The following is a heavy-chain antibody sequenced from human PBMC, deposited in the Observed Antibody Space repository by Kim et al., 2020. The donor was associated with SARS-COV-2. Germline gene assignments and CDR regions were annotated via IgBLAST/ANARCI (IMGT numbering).Heavy chain of an antibody. V-gene: IGHV3-21*01. D-gene: IGHD3-10*01. J-gene: IGHJ6*02. CDR2: ISSSSSYI. CDR1: GFTFSSYS. Sequence: GGSLRLSCAASGFTFSSYSMNWVRQAPGKGLEWVSSISSSSSYIYYADSVKGRFTISRDNAKNSLYLQMNSLRAEDTAVYYCARVTVEVRGVIITCGMDVWGQGTTVTVSS. CDR3: ARVTVEVRGVIITCGMDV.